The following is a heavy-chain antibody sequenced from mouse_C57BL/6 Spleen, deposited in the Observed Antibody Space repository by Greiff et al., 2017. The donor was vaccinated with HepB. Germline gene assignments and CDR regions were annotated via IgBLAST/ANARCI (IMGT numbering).Heavy chain of an antibody. J-gene: IGHJ4*01. V-gene: IGHV1-42*01. Sequence: VHVKQSGPELVKPGASVKISCKASGYSFTGYYMNWVKQSPEKSLEWIGEINPSTGGTTYNQKFKAKATLTVDKSSSTAYMQLKSLTSEDSAVYYCARWVYYGNYEDYYAMDYWGQGTSVTVSS. CDR1: GYSFTGYY. CDR2: INPSTGGT. D-gene: IGHD2-1*01. CDR3: ARWVYYGNYEDYYAMDY.